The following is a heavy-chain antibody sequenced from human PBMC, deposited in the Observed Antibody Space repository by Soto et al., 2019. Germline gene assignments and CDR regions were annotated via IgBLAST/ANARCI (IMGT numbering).Heavy chain of an antibody. CDR1: GFTFSSYA. D-gene: IGHD2-21*02. CDR3: AKDWVGTYCGGDCYGRPFDY. V-gene: IGHV3-23*01. J-gene: IGHJ4*02. CDR2: ISGSGGST. Sequence: PGGSLRLSCAASGFTFSSYAMSWVRQAPGKGLEWVSAISGSGGSTYYADSVQGRFTISRDNSKNTLYLQMNSLRAEATAVYYCAKDWVGTYCGGDCYGRPFDYWGQGTLVTVSS.